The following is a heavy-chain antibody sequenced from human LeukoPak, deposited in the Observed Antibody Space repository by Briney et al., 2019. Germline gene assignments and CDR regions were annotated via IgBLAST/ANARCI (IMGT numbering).Heavy chain of an antibody. D-gene: IGHD4-17*01. V-gene: IGHV4-4*02. CDR2: IYHSGST. CDR3: ARDSGDYGPATFDY. Sequence: SETLSLTCAVSGGSISSSNWWSWVRQPPGKGLEWIGEIYHSGSTNYNPSLKSRVTISVDKSKNQFSLKLSSVTAADTAVYYCARDSGDYGPATFDYWGQGTLVTVSS. J-gene: IGHJ4*02. CDR1: GGSISSSNW.